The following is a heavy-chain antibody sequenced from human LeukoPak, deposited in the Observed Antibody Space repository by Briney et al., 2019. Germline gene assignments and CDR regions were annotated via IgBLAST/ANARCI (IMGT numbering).Heavy chain of an antibody. V-gene: IGHV3-23*01. J-gene: IGHJ4*02. CDR1: GFTFSSYA. Sequence: GGSLRLSCAASGFTFSSYAMSWVRQAPGKGLEWVSAISGSGGSTYYADSVKGRFTISRDNSKNTLYLQMNSLRAEDTAVYYCAKDPVPYYYDSSGYYYFDYWGQGTLVTVSS. D-gene: IGHD3-22*01. CDR3: AKDPVPYYYDSSGYYYFDY. CDR2: ISGSGGST.